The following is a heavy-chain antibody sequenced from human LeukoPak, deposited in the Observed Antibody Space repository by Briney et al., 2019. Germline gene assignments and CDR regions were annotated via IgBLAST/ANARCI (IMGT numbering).Heavy chain of an antibody. V-gene: IGHV4-39*01. Sequence: SETLSLTCTVSGGSISSSNYYWGWIRQPPGKGLEWIGSIYYSGSTYYNPSLKSRVTISVDTSKNQFSLKLSSVTAADTAVYYCARSYPHRRYYYDSSGYYYGPTLGFDYWGQGTLVTVSS. CDR2: IYYSGST. D-gene: IGHD3-22*01. CDR3: ARSYPHRRYYYDSSGYYYGPTLGFDY. J-gene: IGHJ4*02. CDR1: GGSISSSNYY.